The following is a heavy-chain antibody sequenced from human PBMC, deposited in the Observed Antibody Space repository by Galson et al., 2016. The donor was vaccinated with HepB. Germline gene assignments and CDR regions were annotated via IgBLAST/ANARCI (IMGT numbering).Heavy chain of an antibody. CDR2: TSSDERVK. J-gene: IGHJ6*02. Sequence: SLRLSCAASGFTFRSYVTHWVRHPPGKGLEWVAVTSSDERVKFYADSVRGRFTISRDNSKNTLYLQMDRLTTDDTAVYYCARDKSFYYYGMDVWGQGTTVTVSS. CDR1: GFTFRSYV. CDR3: ARDKSFYYYGMDV. V-gene: IGHV3-30*04.